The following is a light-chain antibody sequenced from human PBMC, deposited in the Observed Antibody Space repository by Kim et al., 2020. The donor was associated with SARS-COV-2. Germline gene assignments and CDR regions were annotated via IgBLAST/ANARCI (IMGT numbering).Light chain of an antibody. CDR1: NIGGKS. Sequence: YELTQSPTVSVAPGKTARITCGGNNIGGKSVNWYQQKPGQAPVLVMYYDNSRPSGIPERFSGSNSGNTATLTISRVEAGDEADYYCQVWDTTTHHVLFGGGTQLTVL. CDR3: QVWDTTTHHVL. J-gene: IGLJ2*01. V-gene: IGLV3-21*04. CDR2: YDN.